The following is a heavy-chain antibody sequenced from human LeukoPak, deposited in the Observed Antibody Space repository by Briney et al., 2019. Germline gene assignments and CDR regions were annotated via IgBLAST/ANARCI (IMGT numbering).Heavy chain of an antibody. D-gene: IGHD3-10*01. CDR1: GFTFSGSA. J-gene: IGHJ6*03. CDR2: IRSKANSYAT. CDR3: TRHGDYYGSGSSYYYYYYYMDV. V-gene: IGHV3-73*01. Sequence: GGSLRLSCAASGFTFSGSAMHWVRQASGKGLEWVGRIRSKANSYATAYAASVKGRFTISRDDSKNTAYLQMNSLKTEDTAVYYCTRHGDYYGSGSSYYYYYYYMDVWGKGTTVTVSS.